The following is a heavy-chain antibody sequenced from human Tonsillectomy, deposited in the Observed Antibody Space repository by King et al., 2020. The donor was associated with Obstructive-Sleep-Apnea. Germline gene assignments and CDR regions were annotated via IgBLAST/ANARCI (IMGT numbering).Heavy chain of an antibody. Sequence: VQLVESGTEVKTPGASVKVSCKASGYTFSNYYIHWVRQAPGQGLEWMGMINPSGGTTTYPQKFQGIVTMTRDTSTNTVYMELSSLRSEDTAVYYCARGRSSGYDREDYWGQGTLVTVSS. CDR3: ARGRSSGYDREDY. CDR2: INPSGGTT. CDR1: GYTFSNYY. V-gene: IGHV1-46*01. D-gene: IGHD5-12*01. J-gene: IGHJ4*02.